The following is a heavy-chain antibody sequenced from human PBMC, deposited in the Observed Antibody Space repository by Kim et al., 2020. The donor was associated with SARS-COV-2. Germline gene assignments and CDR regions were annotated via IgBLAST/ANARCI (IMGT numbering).Heavy chain of an antibody. CDR1: GFTFSSYA. V-gene: IGHV3-23*01. CDR3: ARVLGPSYFDY. Sequence: GGSLRLSCAASGFTFSSYAMSWVRQAPGEGLEWVSTVSTSGGSTFYADSVKGRFSISRDNSQSTLYLQMNSLRAEDTAAYYCARVLGPSYFDYWGQGTLVAVSS. CDR2: VSTSGGST. J-gene: IGHJ4*02.